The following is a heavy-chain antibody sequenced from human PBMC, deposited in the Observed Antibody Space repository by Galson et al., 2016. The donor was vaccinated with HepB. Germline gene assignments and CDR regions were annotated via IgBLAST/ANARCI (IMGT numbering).Heavy chain of an antibody. Sequence: SLRLSCAASGFFFSGRAMSWVRQAPGKGLEWVSGINNGAATTGYAASVKGRFTISRDNSKNTLYLQMNSLRTEDTAVYYRATGNHPRGHYWGQGTLVTVSS. J-gene: IGHJ4*02. CDR2: INNGAATT. D-gene: IGHD1-14*01. V-gene: IGHV3-23*01. CDR1: GFFFSGRA. CDR3: ATGNHPRGHY.